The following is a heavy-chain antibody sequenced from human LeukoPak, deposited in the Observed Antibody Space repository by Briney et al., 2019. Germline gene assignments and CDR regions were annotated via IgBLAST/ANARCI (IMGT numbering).Heavy chain of an antibody. J-gene: IGHJ4*02. CDR1: GGSSSSSRYY. CDR2: IHYSGTT. CDR3: ARQYYTFFDY. V-gene: IGHV4-39*01. D-gene: IGHD3-3*01. Sequence: SETLSLTCTVSGGSSSSSRYYWGWIRQPPGKGLEWIGSIHYSGTTYHNPSLKGRVTISVDTSKNQFSLKLSSVTATETAVYYCARQYYTFFDYWGQGTLVTVSS.